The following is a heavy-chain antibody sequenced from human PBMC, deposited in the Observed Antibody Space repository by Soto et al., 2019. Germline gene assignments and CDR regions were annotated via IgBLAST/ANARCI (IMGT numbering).Heavy chain of an antibody. J-gene: IGHJ4*02. D-gene: IGHD5-12*01. Sequence: VKVSCKASGGTFSSYAISWVRQAPGQGLEWMGGIIPIFGTANYAQKFQGRVTITADKSTSTAYMELSSLRSEDTAVYYCARGLVQYSGYDIYYFDYWGQGTLVTV. V-gene: IGHV1-69*06. CDR3: ARGLVQYSGYDIYYFDY. CDR1: GGTFSSYA. CDR2: IIPIFGTA.